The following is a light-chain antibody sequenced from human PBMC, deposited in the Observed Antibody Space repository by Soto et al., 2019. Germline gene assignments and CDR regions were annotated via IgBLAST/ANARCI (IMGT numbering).Light chain of an antibody. V-gene: IGKV3-20*01. CDR3: QQYGSSPHT. J-gene: IGKJ2*01. CDR2: GTS. CDR1: QSVSSSY. Sequence: ETVLTQSPGTLSLSPGERATLSCRASQSVSSSYLAWYQQKPGQAPRLLFYGTSSRATGIPDRFSGSGSGTDFPLTISRLEPEDFAVYYCQQYGSSPHTFGQGTKLEI.